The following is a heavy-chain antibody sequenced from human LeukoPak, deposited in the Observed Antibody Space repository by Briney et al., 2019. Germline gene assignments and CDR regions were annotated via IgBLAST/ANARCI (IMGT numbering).Heavy chain of an antibody. Sequence: ASVKVSCKASGYTFTSYGISWVRQAPGQGLEWMGWISAYNGNTNYAQKLQGRVTMTTDTSTSTAYMELRSLRSDDTAVYYCARERSSEYSGSYFAFQHWGQGTLVTVSS. J-gene: IGHJ1*01. V-gene: IGHV1-18*01. CDR1: GYTFTSYG. CDR2: ISAYNGNT. D-gene: IGHD1-26*01. CDR3: ARERSSEYSGSYFAFQH.